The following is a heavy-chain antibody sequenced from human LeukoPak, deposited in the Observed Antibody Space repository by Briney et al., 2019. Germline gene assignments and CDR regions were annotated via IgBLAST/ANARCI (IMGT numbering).Heavy chain of an antibody. Sequence: SVKVSCKASGGTFSSYAISWVRQAPGQGLEWMGRIIPIFGTANYAQRFQGRVTITADKSTSTAYMELSSLRSEDTAVYYCARDKGGVWYDFWSGYSYYFDYWGQGTLVTVSS. CDR3: ARDKGGVWYDFWSGYSYYFDY. J-gene: IGHJ4*02. V-gene: IGHV1-69*06. CDR1: GGTFSSYA. CDR2: IIPIFGTA. D-gene: IGHD3-3*01.